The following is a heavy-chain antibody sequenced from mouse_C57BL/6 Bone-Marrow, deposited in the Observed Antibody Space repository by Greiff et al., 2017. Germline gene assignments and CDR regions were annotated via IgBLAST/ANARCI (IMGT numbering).Heavy chain of an antibody. J-gene: IGHJ4*01. CDR3: ANYSRYYYAMDY. CDR2: ISSGSSTI. D-gene: IGHD1-1*01. CDR1: GFTFSDYG. Sequence: EVMLVESGGGLVKPGGPLKLSCAASGFTFSDYGMHWVRQAPEKGLEWVAYISSGSSTIYYADTVKGRFTISRDNAKNTLFLQMTSLRSEDTAMYYCANYSRYYYAMDYWGQGTSVTVSS. V-gene: IGHV5-17*01.